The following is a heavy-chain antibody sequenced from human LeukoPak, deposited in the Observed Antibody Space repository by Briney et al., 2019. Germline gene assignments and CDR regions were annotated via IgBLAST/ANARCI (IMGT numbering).Heavy chain of an antibody. CDR1: GFTFSSYA. Sequence: QSGGSLRLSCAASGFTFSSYAMSWVRQAPGKGLEWVSAISGSGGSTYYADSVKGRFTISRDNSKNTLYLQMNSLRAEDTAVYYCAKEEGSGFDYYYYMDVWGKGTTVTISS. CDR3: AKEEGSGFDYYYYMDV. D-gene: IGHD3-22*01. CDR2: ISGSGGST. J-gene: IGHJ6*03. V-gene: IGHV3-23*01.